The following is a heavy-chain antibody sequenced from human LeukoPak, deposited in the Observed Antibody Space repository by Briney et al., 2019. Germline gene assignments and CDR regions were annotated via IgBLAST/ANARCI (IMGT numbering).Heavy chain of an antibody. V-gene: IGHV4-59*08. J-gene: IGHJ4*02. D-gene: IGHD2-15*01. Sequence: SETLSLTCTVSGGSISNYYWSWIRQPPGKGLEWIGYIYNTGDTNHNPSLKSRVTISIDTSKNQFSLNLNSVTAADTAVYYCARHPFSTPFDCWGQGILVTVSS. CDR2: IYNTGDT. CDR3: ARHPFSTPFDC. CDR1: GGSISNYY.